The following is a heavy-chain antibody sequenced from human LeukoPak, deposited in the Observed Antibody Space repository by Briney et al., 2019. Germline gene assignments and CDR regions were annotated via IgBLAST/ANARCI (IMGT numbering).Heavy chain of an antibody. CDR3: ARDQLKRYSSGWYW. D-gene: IGHD6-19*01. CDR1: GFTFSSYS. J-gene: IGHJ4*02. Sequence: PGGSLRLSCAASGFTFSSYSMNWVRQAPGKGLWWVSSISSSSSYIYYADSVKGRFTISRDNAKNSLYLQMNSLRAEDTAVYYCARDQLKRYSSGWYWWGQGTLVTVSS. V-gene: IGHV3-21*01. CDR2: ISSSSSYI.